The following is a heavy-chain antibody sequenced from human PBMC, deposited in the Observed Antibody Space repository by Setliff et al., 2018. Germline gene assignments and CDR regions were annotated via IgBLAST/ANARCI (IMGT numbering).Heavy chain of an antibody. Sequence: PSETLSLTCAVYGGSFSSHYWGWLRQPPGKGLEWIGSTYYNGDTYYNPSLKSRVTISVDTSKNQFSLKLSSVTAADTAVYYCARLGHYYDSSGLDYWGQGTLVTVSS. CDR2: TYYNGDT. V-gene: IGHV4-39*01. CDR1: GGSFSSHY. CDR3: ARLGHYYDSSGLDY. J-gene: IGHJ4*02. D-gene: IGHD3-22*01.